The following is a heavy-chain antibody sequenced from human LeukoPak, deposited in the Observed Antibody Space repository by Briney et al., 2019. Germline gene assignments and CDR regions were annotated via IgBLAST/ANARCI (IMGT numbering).Heavy chain of an antibody. V-gene: IGHV4-39*01. CDR1: GGSISSSGYY. CDR3: ARVIERDYDSSGFSP. CDR2: IYYTGTT. J-gene: IGHJ5*02. D-gene: IGHD3-22*01. Sequence: KPSETLSLTCTVSGGSISSSGYYWGWIRQPPGKGLEWIGSIYYTGTTYYNPSLKSRVTMSVDTSKNQFSLKLSSVTAADTAVYYCARVIERDYDSSGFSPWGQGTLVTVSS.